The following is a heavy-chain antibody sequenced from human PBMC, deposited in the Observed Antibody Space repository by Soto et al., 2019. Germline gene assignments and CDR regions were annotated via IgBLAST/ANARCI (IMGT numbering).Heavy chain of an antibody. CDR3: ARTVTPGYYGMDV. V-gene: IGHV1-46*01. J-gene: IGHJ6*02. CDR1: GGTFSTYT. CDR2: INPSGGST. Sequence: ASVKVSCKASGGTFSTYTITWVRQAPGQGLEWMGIINPSGGSTSYTQKFQGRVTMTRDTSTSTVYMELSSLRSEDTAVYYCARTVTPGYYGMDVWGQGTTVTASS. D-gene: IGHD4-17*01.